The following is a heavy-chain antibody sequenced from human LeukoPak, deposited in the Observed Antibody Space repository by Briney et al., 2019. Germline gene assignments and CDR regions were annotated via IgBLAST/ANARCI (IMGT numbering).Heavy chain of an antibody. Sequence: GGSLRLSCAASGFTFSSYSMNWVRQAPGKGLEWISSISSSSSYIYYADSVKGRFTISRDNAKNSLYLQMNSLRAEDTAVYFCARGAVGWGMRGHFDYWGQGTLVTGSS. CDR1: GFTFSSYS. J-gene: IGHJ4*02. D-gene: IGHD7-27*01. V-gene: IGHV3-21*01. CDR3: ARGAVGWGMRGHFDY. CDR2: ISSSSSYI.